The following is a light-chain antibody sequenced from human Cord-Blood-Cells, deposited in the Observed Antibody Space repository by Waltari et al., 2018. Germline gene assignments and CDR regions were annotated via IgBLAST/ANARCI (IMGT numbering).Light chain of an antibody. CDR3: TSRESRGNHLV. CDR2: GQN. V-gene: IGLV3-19*01. J-gene: IGLJ2*01. CDR1: SLRSCY. Sequence: SSELTQDPAVSVALGQTVRITCQGDSLRSCYARWYQHKPGQAPVLDSYGQNRQPSEIPHRVAACREGNAASSTITGAPAEDGADFCRTSRESRGNHLVCGGVTKLTVL.